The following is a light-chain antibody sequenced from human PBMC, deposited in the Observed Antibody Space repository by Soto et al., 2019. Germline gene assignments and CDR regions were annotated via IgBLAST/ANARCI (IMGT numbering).Light chain of an antibody. CDR3: QQYINGRAWR. Sequence: IVMTQSPATLSVSPGERATLSCRASQSVSSNLAWYQQKQAHAPRLLIYGASTRANGIPARFSCRGSGTAFMITVSSLQSDDFDVYYCQQYINGRAWRVGGGTMAEI. V-gene: IGKV3-15*01. J-gene: IGKJ4*01. CDR2: GAS. CDR1: QSVSSN.